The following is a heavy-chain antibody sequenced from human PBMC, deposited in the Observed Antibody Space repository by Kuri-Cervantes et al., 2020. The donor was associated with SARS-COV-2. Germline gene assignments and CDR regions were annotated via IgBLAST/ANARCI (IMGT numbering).Heavy chain of an antibody. CDR2: ISSRSNYI. D-gene: IGHD5-12*01. V-gene: IGHV3-21*01. J-gene: IGHJ4*02. Sequence: GESLKISCAASGFTFSSHWMSWVRQAPGKGLEWVSSISSRSNYIYYADSVKGRFTISRNNAKKSLFLQMNSLRAEDTAVYYRARDPGSGYDYGFDYWGQGTLVTVSS. CDR3: ARDPGSGYDYGFDY. CDR1: GFTFSSHW.